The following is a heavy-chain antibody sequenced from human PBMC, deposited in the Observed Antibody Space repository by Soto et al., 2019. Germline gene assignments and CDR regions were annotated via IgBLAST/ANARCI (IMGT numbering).Heavy chain of an antibody. CDR3: AAGEASSRNLAPYYLAF. V-gene: IGHV4-59*01. D-gene: IGHD6-13*01. CDR1: GGSMRNYF. CDR2: IHYSGTT. Sequence: PETLSLTCTVSGGSMRNYFWTWIRQPPGKGLEWIGYIHYSGTTSFFPSYNPSLRSRVTISEDTSKNQFSLKLLSVTTADTAVYFCAAGEASSRNLAPYYLAFWGQGTLVTVSS. J-gene: IGHJ4*02.